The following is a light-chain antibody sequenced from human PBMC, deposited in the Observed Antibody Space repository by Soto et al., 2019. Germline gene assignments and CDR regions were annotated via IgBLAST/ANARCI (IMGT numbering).Light chain of an antibody. CDR3: QEYNNRYSIT. J-gene: IGKJ4*01. V-gene: IGKV3-15*01. CDR2: GAS. Sequence: EIVMTQSPSTLSGSAGERATLSCRASQNIITKLAWYQQKPGQAPRLLMYGASTRATGIPSRFSGSGSGTEFSLTITSLLYADSAVYYCQEYNNRYSITFGGGTKVDI. CDR1: QNIITK.